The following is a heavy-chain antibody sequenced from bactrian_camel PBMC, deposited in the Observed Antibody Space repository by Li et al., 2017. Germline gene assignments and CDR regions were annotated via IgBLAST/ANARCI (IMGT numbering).Heavy chain of an antibody. J-gene: IGHJ6*01. CDR3: VRDDGYWGFAY. D-gene: IGHD1*01. CDR1: GYTYNRNC. Sequence: HVQLVESGGGSVQAGGSLRLSCAASGYTYNRNCMAWFRQAPGKEREGVARIATGSGNTYYADSVKGRFTISQDSAKTTVYLQMDNLKPEDTAVYYCVRDDGYWGFAYWGQGTQVTVS. CDR2: IATGSGNT. V-gene: IGHV3S1*01.